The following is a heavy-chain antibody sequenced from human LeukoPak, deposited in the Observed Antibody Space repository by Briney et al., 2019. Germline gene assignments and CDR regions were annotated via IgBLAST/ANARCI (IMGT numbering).Heavy chain of an antibody. V-gene: IGHV5-51*01. CDR3: AKTMTMVRGVYYFDY. CDR2: IYPGDSDI. Sequence: GESLKISCKGSGYRFTIYWIGWVRQMPGRGLEWIGIIYPGDSDIRYSPSFQGQVNISADKSISTAYLQWSSLKASNTAMYYCAKTMTMVRGVYYFDYWGQGTLVTVSS. J-gene: IGHJ4*02. CDR1: GYRFTIYW. D-gene: IGHD3-10*01.